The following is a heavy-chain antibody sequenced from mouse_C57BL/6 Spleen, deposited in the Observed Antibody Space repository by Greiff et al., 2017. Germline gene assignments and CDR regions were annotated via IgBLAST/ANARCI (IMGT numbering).Heavy chain of an antibody. Sequence: EVQLQQSGAELVRPGASVKLSCTASGFNIKDDYMHWVKQRPEQGLEWIGWIDPENGDTEYASKFQGKATITADTSSNTAYLQLSRLTSEDTAVYYCTTGYGSSWFAYWGQGTLVTVSA. V-gene: IGHV14-4*01. CDR1: GFNIKDDY. CDR3: TTGYGSSWFAY. J-gene: IGHJ3*01. CDR2: IDPENGDT. D-gene: IGHD1-1*01.